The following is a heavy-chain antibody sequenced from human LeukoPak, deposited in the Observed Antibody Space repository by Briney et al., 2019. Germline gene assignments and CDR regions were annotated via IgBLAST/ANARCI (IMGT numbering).Heavy chain of an antibody. CDR1: GFTFSSYG. D-gene: IGHD3-9*01. V-gene: IGHV3-33*01. Sequence: PGRSLRLSCAASGFTFSSYGMHWVRQAPGKGLEWVAVIWYDGSNKYYADSVKGRFTISRDNSKNTLYLQMNSLRAEDTAVYYCARDTPPERYLDPWGQGTLVTVSS. J-gene: IGHJ5*02. CDR2: IWYDGSNK. CDR3: ARDTPPERYLDP.